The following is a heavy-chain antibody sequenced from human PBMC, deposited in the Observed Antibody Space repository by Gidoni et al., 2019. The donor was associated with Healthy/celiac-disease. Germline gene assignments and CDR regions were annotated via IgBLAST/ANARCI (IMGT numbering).Heavy chain of an antibody. D-gene: IGHD3-22*01. Sequence: EVQLVESGGGLVQPGGSMRLSCAAPGFTFDDYARPWVRQAPGKGLEGVSGISWNSGSIGYADSVKGRFTISRDNAKNSLYLQMNSLRAEDTALYYCAKDTDSYYDSSGYQGAGAFDIWGQGTMVTVSS. CDR3: AKDTDSYYDSSGYQGAGAFDI. V-gene: IGHV3-9*01. CDR2: ISWNSGSI. CDR1: GFTFDDYA. J-gene: IGHJ3*02.